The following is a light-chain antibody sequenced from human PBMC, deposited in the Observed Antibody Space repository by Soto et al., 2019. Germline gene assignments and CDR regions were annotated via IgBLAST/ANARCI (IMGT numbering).Light chain of an antibody. Sequence: DIQMTQSPSTLSASVGDRVTITCRASQSISIWLAWYQQKPGKAPKILIYDASTLVSGVPSRFSGSGSGTEFTLTISSLQPDDFATYYCQQYNKYFSWTFGQGTKVEIK. CDR2: DAS. J-gene: IGKJ1*01. CDR1: QSISIW. V-gene: IGKV1-5*01. CDR3: QQYNKYFSWT.